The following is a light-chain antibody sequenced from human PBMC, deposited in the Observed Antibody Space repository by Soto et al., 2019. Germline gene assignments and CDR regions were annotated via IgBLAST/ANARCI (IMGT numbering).Light chain of an antibody. CDR2: KAS. CDR1: QSVDTC. J-gene: IGKJ1*01. Sequence: DIQMTQSPSALSASVGDTVTITCRASQSVDTCLAWYQQKQGKAPHLLIYKASRLETGVPSRFSGRGSITDYTLTITGLQPDDVAPYYSQQFYRYPWTFGRGTKVEI. V-gene: IGKV1-5*03. CDR3: QQFYRYPWT.